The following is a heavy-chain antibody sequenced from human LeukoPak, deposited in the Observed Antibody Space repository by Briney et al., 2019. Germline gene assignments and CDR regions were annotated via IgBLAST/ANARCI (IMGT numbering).Heavy chain of an antibody. Sequence: ASVKVSCKASGYTFTGYYMHWVPQAPGQGLEWMGRINPKSGGTNYAQKFQGRVTMTTDTSISTAYMELSRLRSDETAVYYCARDGLLKTYYYDSSGDPGGYWGQGTLVTVSS. CDR1: GYTFTGYY. CDR2: INPKSGGT. D-gene: IGHD3-22*01. J-gene: IGHJ4*02. V-gene: IGHV1-2*06. CDR3: ARDGLLKTYYYDSSGDPGGY.